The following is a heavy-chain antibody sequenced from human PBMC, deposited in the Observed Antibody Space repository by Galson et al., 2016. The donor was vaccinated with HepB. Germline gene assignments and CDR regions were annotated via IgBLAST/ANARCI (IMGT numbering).Heavy chain of an antibody. CDR2: ISGSGDIT. D-gene: IGHD3-10*01. J-gene: IGHJ4*02. CDR3: AKGGYYGSGVPWGFDY. Sequence: SLRLSCAASGFTFNTYAMSWVRQAPGKRLEWVSSISGSGDITYHADSVKGRFTISRDNPKHTVYLQMNSLRVEDTAVYYCAKGGYYGSGVPWGFDYWGQGTLVTVSS. V-gene: IGHV3-23*01. CDR1: GFTFNTYA.